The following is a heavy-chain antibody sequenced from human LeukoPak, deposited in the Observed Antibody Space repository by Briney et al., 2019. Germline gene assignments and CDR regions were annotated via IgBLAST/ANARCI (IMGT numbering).Heavy chain of an antibody. Sequence: GGSLRLSCAASGFTFDDYAMHWVRQAPGKGLEWVSGISWNSGSIGYADSVKGRFTISRDNAKNSLYLQMNSLRAEDTAVYYCAGRYCSSTSCYIFDYWGQGTLVTVSS. CDR3: AGRYCSSTSCYIFDY. CDR2: ISWNSGSI. V-gene: IGHV3-9*01. D-gene: IGHD2-2*01. J-gene: IGHJ4*02. CDR1: GFTFDDYA.